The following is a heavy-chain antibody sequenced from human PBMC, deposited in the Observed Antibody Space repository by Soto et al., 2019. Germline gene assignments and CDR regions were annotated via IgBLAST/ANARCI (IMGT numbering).Heavy chain of an antibody. Sequence: QVQLVQSEAEVKKPGSSVKVSCKASGGTFSTLTINWVRQAPGQGLEWMDRIIPFFGSAVYAQTFQGRVILSADRSSNTAYMELSSLTSADTAVYYCSGRPDTPLVTETWGQGTLVTVSS. J-gene: IGHJ5*02. D-gene: IGHD2-21*02. CDR3: SGRPDTPLVTET. CDR1: GGTFSTLT. V-gene: IGHV1-69*08. CDR2: IIPFFGSA.